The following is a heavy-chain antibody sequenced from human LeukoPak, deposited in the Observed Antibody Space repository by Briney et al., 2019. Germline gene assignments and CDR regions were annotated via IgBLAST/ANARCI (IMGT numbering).Heavy chain of an antibody. CDR3: ARDRFGEFGGFLDF. J-gene: IGHJ4*02. D-gene: IGHD3-10*01. V-gene: IGHV4-39*07. CDR1: SGSIRSSSYY. CDR2: IYYSEST. Sequence: PSETLSLTCTVSSGSIRSSSYYWGWIRRPPGKGLEWIGNIYYSESTYYNPSLKSRVTISLDTSKNQFSLKLSSVTAADTAVYYCARDRFGEFGGFLDFWGQGTLVTVSS.